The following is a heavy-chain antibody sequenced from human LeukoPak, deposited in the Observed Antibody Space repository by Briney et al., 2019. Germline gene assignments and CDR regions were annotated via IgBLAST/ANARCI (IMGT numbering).Heavy chain of an antibody. J-gene: IGHJ4*02. Sequence: PSETLSLTCTVSGGSISSGDYYWSWIRQPPGKGLEWIGYIYYSGSTYYNPSLKSRVTISVDTSKNQFSLKLSSVTAADTAVYYCARNRLNYYDSSGLYYWGQGTLVTVSS. D-gene: IGHD3-22*01. V-gene: IGHV4-30-4*01. CDR1: GGSISSGDYY. CDR3: ARNRLNYYDSSGLYY. CDR2: IYYSGST.